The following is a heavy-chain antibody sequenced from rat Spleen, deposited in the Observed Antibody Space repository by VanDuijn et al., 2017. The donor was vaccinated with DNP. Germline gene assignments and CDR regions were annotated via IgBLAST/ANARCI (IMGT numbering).Heavy chain of an antibody. CDR1: GFTFSNYG. J-gene: IGHJ2*01. CDR3: AGRPPPTRGPFDY. CDR2: ISPSGGST. D-gene: IGHD1-4*01. Sequence: EVLLVESDGGLVQPGRSLKLSCAASGFTFSNYGMHWICQAPTKGLEWVASISPSGGSTYYRDSVKGRFTISRDNAKSTLYLQMDSLRSEDTATYYCAGRPPPTRGPFDYWGQGVTVTVSS. V-gene: IGHV5-19*01.